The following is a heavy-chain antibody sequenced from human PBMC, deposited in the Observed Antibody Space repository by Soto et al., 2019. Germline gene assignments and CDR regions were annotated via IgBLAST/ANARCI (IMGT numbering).Heavy chain of an antibody. V-gene: IGHV3-23*01. CDR2: ISGSGGST. J-gene: IGHJ4*02. D-gene: IGHD2-21*01. CDR1: GFTFSSYV. Sequence: EVQLLESGGGLVQPGGSLRLSCAASGFTFSSYVISWVRQAPGKGLEWVSGISGSGGSTYYADSVKGRFTISRDNSKDTLDLQMNSLRAEDTAVYYCAKESSRCWVDYWGQGTLVTVSS. CDR3: AKESSRCWVDY.